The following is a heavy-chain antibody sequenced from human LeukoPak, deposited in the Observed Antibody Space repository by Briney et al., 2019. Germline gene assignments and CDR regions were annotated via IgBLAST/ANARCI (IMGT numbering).Heavy chain of an antibody. CDR1: GFTFSSYT. V-gene: IGHV3-23*01. CDR3: APGGPGYYFDY. J-gene: IGHJ4*02. Sequence: GGSLRLSCAASGFTFSSYTMSWVRQAPGKGLEWVSAISGSGGRTYYADSVKGRFTISRDNSKNTLYLQMNSLRAEDTAVYYCAPGGPGYYFDYWGQGTLVTVSS. D-gene: IGHD3-10*01. CDR2: ISGSGGRT.